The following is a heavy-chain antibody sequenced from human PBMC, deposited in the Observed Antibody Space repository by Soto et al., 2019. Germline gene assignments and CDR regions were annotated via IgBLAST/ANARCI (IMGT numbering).Heavy chain of an antibody. CDR2: IYYSGST. V-gene: IGHV4-59*08. D-gene: IGHD2-2*02. J-gene: IGHJ5*02. Sequence: SETLSLTCTVSVGSISSYYWSWIRQPPGKGLEWIGYIYYSGSTNYNPSLKSRVTISVDTSKKQFSLKLSSVTAADTAVYYCATIPKYCSSGSCYTYTWFDPWGQGTLVTVSS. CDR1: VGSISSYY. CDR3: ATIPKYCSSGSCYTYTWFDP.